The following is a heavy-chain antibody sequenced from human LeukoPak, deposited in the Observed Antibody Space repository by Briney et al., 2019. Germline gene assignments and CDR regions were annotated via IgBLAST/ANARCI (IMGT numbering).Heavy chain of an antibody. CDR2: INHSGST. CDR3: ARGPIVKRGGFYYYYYYMDV. Sequence: SETLSLTRAVYGGSFSGYYWSWIRQPPGKGLEWIGEINHSGSTNYNPSLKSRVTISVDTSKNQFSLKLSSVTAADTAVYYCARGPIVKRGGFYYYYYYMDVWGKGTTVTVSS. V-gene: IGHV4-34*01. J-gene: IGHJ6*03. D-gene: IGHD1-26*01. CDR1: GGSFSGYY.